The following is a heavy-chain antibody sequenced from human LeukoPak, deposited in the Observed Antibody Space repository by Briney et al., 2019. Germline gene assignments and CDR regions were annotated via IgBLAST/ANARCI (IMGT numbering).Heavy chain of an antibody. CDR3: AREGYYDSSGYYRYYFDS. CDR1: GGSISSYY. D-gene: IGHD3-22*01. Sequence: SETLSLTCTVSGGSISSYYWSWIRQPPGKGLEWIGYIYYSGSTNYNPSLKSRVTISVNTSKNQFSLKLSNVTAADTAVYYCAREGYYDSSGYYRYYFDSWGQGTLVTVSS. J-gene: IGHJ4*02. CDR2: IYYSGST. V-gene: IGHV4-59*12.